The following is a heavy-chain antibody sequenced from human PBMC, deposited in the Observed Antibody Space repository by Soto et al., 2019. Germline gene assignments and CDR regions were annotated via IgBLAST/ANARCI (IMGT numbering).Heavy chain of an antibody. J-gene: IGHJ6*02. CDR1: GFTVSSNY. V-gene: IGHV3-53*01. Sequence: PGGSLRLSCAASGFTVSSNYMSWVRQAPGKGLEWVSVIYSSGSTYYADSVKGRFTISRDNSKNTLYLQMNSLRAEDTAVYYCAAALQIYGMDVWGQGTTVTVSS. CDR3: AAALQIYGMDV. D-gene: IGHD4-4*01. CDR2: IYSSGST.